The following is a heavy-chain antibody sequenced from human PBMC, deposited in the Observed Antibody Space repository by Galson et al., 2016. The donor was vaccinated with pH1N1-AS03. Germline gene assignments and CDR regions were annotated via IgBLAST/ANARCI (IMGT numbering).Heavy chain of an antibody. CDR3: AVWGYISGPHGLDV. CDR2: IAATGPT. Sequence: SLRLSCAASGFTVTRNDMHWVRQATGKGLEWVSIIAATGPTHYADSVKGRFTISREIPQNSLYLQMDSLSADDTAVYYFAVWGYISGPHGLDVWGKGTTVTVSS. CDR1: GFTVTRND. V-gene: IGHV3-13*01. D-gene: IGHD5-12*01. J-gene: IGHJ6*04.